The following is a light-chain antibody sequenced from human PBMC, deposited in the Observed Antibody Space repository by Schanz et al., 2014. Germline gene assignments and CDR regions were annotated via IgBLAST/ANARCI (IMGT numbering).Light chain of an antibody. CDR1: SSDVGAYNF. Sequence: QSALTQPPSASGSPGQSVTISCTGTSSDVGAYNFVSWYEQHPGKAPKRMIYEVYKRPSGVPDRFSGSKSGNTASLTVSGLQAEDEADYYCSSNGGVNIYVFGTGTKLTVL. CDR3: SSNGGVNIYV. CDR2: EVY. J-gene: IGLJ1*01. V-gene: IGLV2-8*01.